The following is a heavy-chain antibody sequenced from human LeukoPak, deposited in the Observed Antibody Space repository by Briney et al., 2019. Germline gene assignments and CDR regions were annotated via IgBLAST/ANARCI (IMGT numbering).Heavy chain of an antibody. D-gene: IGHD6-13*01. V-gene: IGHV1-24*01. J-gene: IGHJ6*02. CDR2: FDPEDGET. Sequence: ASVKVSCKVSGYTLTELSMHWVRQAPGKGLEWMGGFDPEDGETIYAQKFQGRVTMTKDTSTDTAYMELSSLRFEDTAVYYCATDGIAAAGTWYYYYGMDVWGQGTTVTVSS. CDR3: ATDGIAAAGTWYYYYGMDV. CDR1: GYTLTELS.